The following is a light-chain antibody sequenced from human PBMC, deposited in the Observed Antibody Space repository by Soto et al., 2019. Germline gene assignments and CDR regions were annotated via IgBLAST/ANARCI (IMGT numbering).Light chain of an antibody. J-gene: IGKJ1*01. Sequence: EIVLTQSPATLSLSPGERATLSCRASQSVSSYLAWYQHKPGKAPRLLIYDASKRATGIPARFSGSGSGTDFTLTISSLEPEDFAVYYCQQRSNWPPTRTFGQGTRVEIK. CDR1: QSVSSY. V-gene: IGKV3-11*01. CDR2: DAS. CDR3: QQRSNWPPTRT.